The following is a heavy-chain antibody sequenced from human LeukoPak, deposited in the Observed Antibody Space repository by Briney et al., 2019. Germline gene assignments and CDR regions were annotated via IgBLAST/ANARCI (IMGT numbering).Heavy chain of an antibody. CDR3: ARAIAVAAIYYMDV. Sequence: NPSETLSLTCAVYGGSFSGYYWSWIRQSPGKGLEWIGEINHSGSTNYNPSLKSRVSISVDTSKNQFSLKLSSVTAADTAVYYCARAIAVAAIYYMDVWGEGTTVTVSS. CDR1: GGSFSGYY. CDR2: INHSGST. D-gene: IGHD6-19*01. J-gene: IGHJ6*03. V-gene: IGHV4-34*01.